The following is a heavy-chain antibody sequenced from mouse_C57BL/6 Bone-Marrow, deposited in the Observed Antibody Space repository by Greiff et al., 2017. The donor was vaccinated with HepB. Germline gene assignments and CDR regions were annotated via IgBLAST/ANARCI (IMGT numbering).Heavy chain of an antibody. CDR1: GYTFTSYG. D-gene: IGHD1-1*01. V-gene: IGHV1-81*01. Sequence: QVQLKESGAELARPGASVKLSCKASGYTFTSYGISWVKQRTGQGLEWIGEIYPRSGNTYYNEKFKGKATLTADKSSSTAYMELRSLTSEDSAVYFCARSQSPSTTVVADWYFDVWGTGTTVTVSS. CDR3: ARSQSPSTTVVADWYFDV. J-gene: IGHJ1*03. CDR2: IYPRSGNT.